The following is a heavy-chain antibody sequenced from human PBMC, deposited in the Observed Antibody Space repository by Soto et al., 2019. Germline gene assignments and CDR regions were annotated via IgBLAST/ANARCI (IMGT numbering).Heavy chain of an antibody. V-gene: IGHV3-30-3*01. D-gene: IGHD3-16*02. Sequence: GGSLRLSCAASGFTFSSYAMHWVRQAPGKGLEWVAVISYDGSNKYYADSVKGRFTISRDNSKNTLYLQMNSLRAEDTAVYYCARDAGYDYVWGSYRYNPLGFDYWGQGTLVTVSS. CDR3: ARDAGYDYVWGSYRYNPLGFDY. CDR2: ISYDGSNK. CDR1: GFTFSSYA. J-gene: IGHJ4*02.